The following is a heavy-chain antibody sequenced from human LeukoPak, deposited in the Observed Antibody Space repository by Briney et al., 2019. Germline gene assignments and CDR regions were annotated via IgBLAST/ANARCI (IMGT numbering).Heavy chain of an antibody. CDR3: ARSSVVTAMVHLEY. J-gene: IGHJ4*02. CDR1: GGTFSTYG. Sequence: SVKVSCKASGGTFSTYGIIWVRQAPGQGLEWMGGIIPIFGAANYAQKFQGRVTITADKSTSTSYMELSSLRSEDTAVYYCARSSVVTAMVHLEYWGQGTLVTVSS. CDR2: IIPIFGAA. V-gene: IGHV1-69*06. D-gene: IGHD2-21*02.